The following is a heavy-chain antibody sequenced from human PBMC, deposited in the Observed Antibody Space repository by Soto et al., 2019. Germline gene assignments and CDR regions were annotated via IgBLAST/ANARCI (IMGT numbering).Heavy chain of an antibody. D-gene: IGHD3-22*01. J-gene: IGHJ1*01. CDR2: IYWDVDK. CDR1: GFSLSTSRGG. Sequence: QITLKESGPPLVKPTQTLTLTCTFSGFSLSTSRGGVGWVRQPPGKALEWLTFIYWDVDKRYSPYLKSRLTITKDTAKTRGVLTMTDVDLVDTATYCCAHSPQKGIVVGKYFQHWGQGTLVSVSS. V-gene: IGHV2-5*02. CDR3: AHSPQKGIVVGKYFQH.